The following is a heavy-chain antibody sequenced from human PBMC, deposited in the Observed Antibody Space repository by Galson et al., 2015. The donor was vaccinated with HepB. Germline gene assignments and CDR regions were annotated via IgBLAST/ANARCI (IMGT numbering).Heavy chain of an antibody. CDR1: GGSISNSSYY. Sequence: TLSLTCTVSGGSISNSSYYWGWIRQPPGKGLEWIGSIYYSGSTYYNPSLKSRVTISVDTSKNQFSLKLSSVTAADTAVYYCASLTRRDGYTKAYFDYWGQGTLVTVSS. J-gene: IGHJ4*02. V-gene: IGHV4-39*01. D-gene: IGHD5-24*01. CDR2: IYYSGST. CDR3: ASLTRRDGYTKAYFDY.